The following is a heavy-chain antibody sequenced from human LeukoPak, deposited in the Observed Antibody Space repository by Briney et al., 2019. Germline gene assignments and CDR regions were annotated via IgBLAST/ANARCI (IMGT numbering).Heavy chain of an antibody. CDR1: GYSVTSYW. J-gene: IGHJ4*02. Sequence: GESLKISCKGSGYSVTSYWISWVRQMPGKGLEWMGRIDPSDSYTNYSPSFQGHVTISADKSISTAYLQWSSLKASDTAMYYCASRLGYCSGGSCYDYWGQGTLVTVSS. CDR2: IDPSDSYT. D-gene: IGHD2-15*01. CDR3: ASRLGYCSGGSCYDY. V-gene: IGHV5-10-1*01.